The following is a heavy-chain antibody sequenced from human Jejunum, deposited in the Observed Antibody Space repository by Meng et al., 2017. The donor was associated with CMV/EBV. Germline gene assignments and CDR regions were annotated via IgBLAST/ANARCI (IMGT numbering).Heavy chain of an antibody. J-gene: IGHJ4*02. CDR3: ARGTGSGSWLIDS. Sequence: SGFTFSSYAMPLVRQAPGKGLEWVAVIPFDGNNEHYADSVKGRFTISRDNSKNTLYLQVNSLRPEDTGVYYCARGTGSGSWLIDSWGQGTLVTVSS. V-gene: IGHV3-30*04. CDR1: GFTFSSYA. CDR2: IPFDGNNE. D-gene: IGHD6-13*01.